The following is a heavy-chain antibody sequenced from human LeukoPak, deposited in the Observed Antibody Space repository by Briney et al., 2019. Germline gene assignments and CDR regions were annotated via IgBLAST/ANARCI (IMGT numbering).Heavy chain of an antibody. Sequence: PGGSLRLSCATSGFTFSTYWMSWVRQAPGKGLEWVANIKQDGSEKYYVDSVKDRFTISRDNAKNSLYLQMNSLRVEDTAVYYCARNVYRTFDSWDQGTLVTVSS. CDR3: ARNVYRTFDS. V-gene: IGHV3-7*01. CDR2: IKQDGSEK. J-gene: IGHJ4*02. CDR1: GFTFSTYW. D-gene: IGHD1-14*01.